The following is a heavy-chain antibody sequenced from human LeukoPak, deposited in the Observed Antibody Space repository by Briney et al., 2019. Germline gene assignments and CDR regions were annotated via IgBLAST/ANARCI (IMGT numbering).Heavy chain of an antibody. V-gene: IGHV1-2*02. D-gene: IGHD3-16*01. CDR2: INPKSGGT. CDR3: ARRPGGYWYFDL. Sequence: ASVKVSCKTSGHSFTAYYMHWVRQAPGQGLEWMGYINPKSGGTKYAQKFQGRVTLTRDTSITTAYMELDRLTSDDTAVYYCARRPGGYWYFDLWGRGTLVTVSS. CDR1: GHSFTAYY. J-gene: IGHJ2*01.